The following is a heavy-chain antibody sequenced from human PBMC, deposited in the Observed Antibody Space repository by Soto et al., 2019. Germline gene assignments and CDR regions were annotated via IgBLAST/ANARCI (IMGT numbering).Heavy chain of an antibody. CDR1: GGSISSSNW. CDR3: ARGPGGSSGWYVNYYYGMDV. V-gene: IGHV4-4*02. D-gene: IGHD6-19*01. Sequence: SETLSLTCAVSGGSISSSNWWSWVRQPPGKGLEWIGETYHSGSTNYNPSLKSRVTISVDKSKNQFSLKLSSVTAADTAVYYCARGPGGSSGWYVNYYYGMDVWGQGTTVTVSS. J-gene: IGHJ6*02. CDR2: TYHSGST.